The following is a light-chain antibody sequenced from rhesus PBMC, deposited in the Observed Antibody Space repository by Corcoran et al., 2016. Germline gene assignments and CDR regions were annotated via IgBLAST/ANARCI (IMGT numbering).Light chain of an antibody. J-gene: IGKJ2*01. V-gene: IGKV1-21*01. Sequence: DIQMTQSPSSLFASVGDRVTITCRASQGISSWLAWYQQKPGKAPKLLIYKAASLQSGVPSRVSGSGAGTDFTLTISSLQPEDFATYYFQQYNSAPPYSFGQGTKVEIK. CDR1: QGISSW. CDR3: QQYNSAPPYS. CDR2: KAA.